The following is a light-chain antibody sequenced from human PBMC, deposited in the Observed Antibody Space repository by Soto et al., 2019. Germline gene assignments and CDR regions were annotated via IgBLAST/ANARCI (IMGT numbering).Light chain of an antibody. V-gene: IGKV3-20*01. CDR2: KTS. Sequence: EVVLTQSPGTLSLSPGDTATLSCKTSQSVITTWMSWYQQKRGQPPRLLIYKTSERATDLPDRFAGSGSGTVFTLTINGLEPDDVATYCFHQFGVSPLFIFGTWTKVELK. CDR3: HQFGVSPLFI. CDR1: QSVITTW. J-gene: IGKJ3*01.